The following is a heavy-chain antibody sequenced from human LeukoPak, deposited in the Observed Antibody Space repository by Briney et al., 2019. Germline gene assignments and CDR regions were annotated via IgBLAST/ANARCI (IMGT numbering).Heavy chain of an antibody. CDR1: GFSLSTSGMC. Sequence: SGPALVKPTQPLTLTCTFPGFSLSTSGMCVSWIRQPPGKALEWLAHIDWDDDKYYSTSLKTRLTISKDTSKNQVVLTMTNMDPVDTATYYCARIVRYYDSSGYYYYFDYWGQGTLVTVSS. V-gene: IGHV2-70*01. J-gene: IGHJ4*02. CDR3: ARIVRYYDSSGYYYYFDY. D-gene: IGHD3-22*01. CDR2: IDWDDDK.